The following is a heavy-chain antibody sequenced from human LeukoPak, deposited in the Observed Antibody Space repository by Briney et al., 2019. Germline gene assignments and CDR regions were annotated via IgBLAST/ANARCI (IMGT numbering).Heavy chain of an antibody. CDR3: ARAKKSGWYERPFDY. D-gene: IGHD6-19*01. J-gene: IGHJ4*02. CDR2: ISTSGSTI. Sequence: PGGSLRLSCAASGFIFSDYYMSWIRRAPGKGLEWISYISTSGSTIYHADSVKGRFTISRDNAKNSLYLQMNSLRAEDTAVYYCARAKKSGWYERPFDYWGQGTLVTVSS. V-gene: IGHV3-11*01. CDR1: GFIFSDYY.